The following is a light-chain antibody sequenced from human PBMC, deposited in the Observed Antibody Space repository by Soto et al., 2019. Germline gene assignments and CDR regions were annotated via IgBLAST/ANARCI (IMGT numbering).Light chain of an antibody. J-gene: IGKJ2*01. V-gene: IGKV1-5*01. CDR2: DAS. CDR3: QQYNSYSPT. CDR1: QSISSW. Sequence: DIQMTQSPSTLSASVGHRLTITCRARQSISSWLAWYQQKPGKAPKLLIYDASSLESGVPSRFSGSGSGTEFTLTISSLQPDDFATYYCQQYNSYSPTFGQGTKLEIK.